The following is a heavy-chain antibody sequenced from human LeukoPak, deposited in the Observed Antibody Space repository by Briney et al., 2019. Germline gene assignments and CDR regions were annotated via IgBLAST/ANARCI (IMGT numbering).Heavy chain of an antibody. Sequence: GGSLRLSCAASGFIFSNYAMSWVRQAPGKGPEWVSGISGGGGGTYYADSVKGRFTISRANSKNTLYLQMNSLRAEDTAVYYCARDRGYYGSGSYSPWFDPWGQGTLVTVSS. CDR2: ISGGGGGT. CDR1: GFIFSNYA. V-gene: IGHV3-23*01. CDR3: ARDRGYYGSGSYSPWFDP. D-gene: IGHD3-10*01. J-gene: IGHJ5*02.